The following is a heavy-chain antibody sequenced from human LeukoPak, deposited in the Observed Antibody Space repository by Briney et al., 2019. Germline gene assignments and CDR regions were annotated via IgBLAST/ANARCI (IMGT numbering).Heavy chain of an antibody. V-gene: IGHV3-74*01. D-gene: IGHD3-3*01. J-gene: IGHJ4*02. Sequence: GGFLRLSCAVSGFTLGSYWMHWVRQAPGQGLAWVSRVNTDGSSTTYAESVKGRFTISKDNAKNTLYLQMNSLRAEDTAVYYCAKDLTRVTIFGVGDYWGQGTLVTVSS. CDR3: AKDLTRVTIFGVGDY. CDR2: VNTDGSST. CDR1: GFTLGSYW.